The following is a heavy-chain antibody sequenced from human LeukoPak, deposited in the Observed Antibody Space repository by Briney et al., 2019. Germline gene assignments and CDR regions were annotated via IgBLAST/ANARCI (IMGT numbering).Heavy chain of an antibody. V-gene: IGHV1-24*01. Sequence: ASVKVSCKVSGYTLTELSMHWVRQAPGKGLEWMGGFDPEDAETIYTQKFQGRVTMTEDTSTDTAYMELSSLRSEDTAVYYCARVQDYYYYMDVWGKGTTVTVSS. CDR3: ARVQDYYYYMDV. J-gene: IGHJ6*03. CDR1: GYTLTELS. CDR2: FDPEDAET.